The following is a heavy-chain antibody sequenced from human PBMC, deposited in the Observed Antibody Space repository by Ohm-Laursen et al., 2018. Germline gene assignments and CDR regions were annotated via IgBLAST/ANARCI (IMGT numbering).Heavy chain of an antibody. V-gene: IGHV3-33*01. D-gene: IGHD3-22*01. J-gene: IGHJ6*02. Sequence: SLRLSCTASGFSFNDYGMHWVRQAPGKGLEWVAVIWYDGTNRYYADSVEGRFTISRDNAKNSLYLQMNSLRAEDTAVYYCARKAAYYYDSSGPGGMDVWGQGTTVTVSS. CDR2: IWYDGTNR. CDR3: ARKAAYYYDSSGPGGMDV. CDR1: GFSFNDYG.